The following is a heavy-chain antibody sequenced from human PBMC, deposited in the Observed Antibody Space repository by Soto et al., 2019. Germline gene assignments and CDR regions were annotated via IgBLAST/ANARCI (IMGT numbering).Heavy chain of an antibody. D-gene: IGHD4-17*01. V-gene: IGHV4-30-4*01. CDR3: ARDVDYGDYRAFYYGMDV. CDR2: IYYSGST. CDR1: GGSISSGDYY. Sequence: SETLSLTCTVSGGSISSGDYYWSWIRQPPGKGLEWIGYIYYSGSTYYNPSLKSRVTISVDTSKNQFSLKLSSVTAADTAVYYCARDVDYGDYRAFYYGMDVWGQGTTVTVSS. J-gene: IGHJ6*02.